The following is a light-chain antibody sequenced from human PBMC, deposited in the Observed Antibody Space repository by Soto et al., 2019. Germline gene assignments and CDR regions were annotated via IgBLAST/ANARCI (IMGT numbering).Light chain of an antibody. CDR1: SSNIGAGYD. CDR3: QSYDSSLSSV. Sequence: QSVLTQPPSVSGAPGQRVTISCTGSSSNIGAGYDVHWYQQLPGTAPKLLIYGNSNRPSGVPDRFSGSKSGTSASLAITGLQAEDEADYYCQSYDSSLSSVFAGGTPLTVL. V-gene: IGLV1-40*01. CDR2: GNS. J-gene: IGLJ7*01.